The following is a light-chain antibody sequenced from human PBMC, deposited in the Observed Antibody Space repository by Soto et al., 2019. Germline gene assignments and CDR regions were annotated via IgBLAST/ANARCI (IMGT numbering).Light chain of an antibody. CDR2: LGS. Sequence: DIVMTQSPLSLPVTPGEPASISCRSGQNLLYSNGYNYLDWYLQRPGQSPQLLIYLGSNRASGVPDRFSGSGSGTDFTLKISKVEAEDVGIYYCMQALSGRTFGQGTKVEIK. CDR3: MQALSGRT. J-gene: IGKJ1*01. V-gene: IGKV2-28*01. CDR1: QNLLYSNGYNY.